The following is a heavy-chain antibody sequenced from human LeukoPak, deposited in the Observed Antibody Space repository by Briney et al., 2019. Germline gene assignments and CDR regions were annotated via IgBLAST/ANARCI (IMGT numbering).Heavy chain of an antibody. D-gene: IGHD3-16*01. J-gene: IGHJ3*02. Sequence: ASVKVSCKASGYTFTNYGISWVRQAPGQGLEWMGWISAYSGDTNYAQKFQGRVTMTRHTSTSTAYMELRSLRSDDTAVYYCARDPGSYGDAFDIWGQGTMVTVSA. CDR2: ISAYSGDT. CDR3: ARDPGSYGDAFDI. V-gene: IGHV1-18*01. CDR1: GYTFTNYG.